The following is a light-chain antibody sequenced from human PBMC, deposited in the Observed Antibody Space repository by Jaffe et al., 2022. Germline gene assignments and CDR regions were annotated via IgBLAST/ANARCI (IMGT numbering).Light chain of an antibody. CDR1: SSDVGANNY. V-gene: IGLV2-8*01. J-gene: IGLJ1*01. CDR2: GVS. Sequence: QSALTQPPSASGSPGQSVTISCTGTSSDVGANNYVSWYQQYPGKAPKLLIFGVSQRPSGVPDRFSGSKSGNTASLTVSGLQAEDEADYYCSSYAASSGYVFGTGTKVTVL. CDR3: SSYAASSGYV.